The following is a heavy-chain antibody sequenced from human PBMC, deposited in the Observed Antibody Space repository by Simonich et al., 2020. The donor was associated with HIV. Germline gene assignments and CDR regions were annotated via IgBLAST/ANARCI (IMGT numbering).Heavy chain of an antibody. CDR1: GGTFSSYA. J-gene: IGHJ6*02. CDR3: ASKLELTGSYNYYAMGV. V-gene: IGHV1-69*10. Sequence: QVQLVQSGAEVKKPGSSVKVSCKASGGTFSSYAIRWVRQAPGQGLECLGWITPNLGIAKSAQNGQGRGTITEDKSTSTAYKELSSLRSEDTAVYYCASKLELTGSYNYYAMGVWGQGTTVTVSS. D-gene: IGHD1-7*01. CDR2: ITPNLGIA.